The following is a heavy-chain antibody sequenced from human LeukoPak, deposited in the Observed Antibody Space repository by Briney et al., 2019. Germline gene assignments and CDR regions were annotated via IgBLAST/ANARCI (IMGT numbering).Heavy chain of an antibody. CDR2: IYPGDSDT. D-gene: IGHD5-18*01. CDR1: GNSFLSYW. CDR3: ARHRGYGYSYIDY. J-gene: IGHJ4*02. Sequence: GESLKISCKGSGNSFLSYWIGWVRQMPGKGLEWMGIIYPGDSDTRYSPSFQGQVTISADQSINTAYLQWSSLKASDTAMYYCARHRGYGYSYIDYWGPGTLVTVSS. V-gene: IGHV5-51*01.